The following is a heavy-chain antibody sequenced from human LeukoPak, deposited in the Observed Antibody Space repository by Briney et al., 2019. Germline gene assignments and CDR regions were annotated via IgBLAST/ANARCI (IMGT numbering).Heavy chain of an antibody. CDR1: GFSFSENY. D-gene: IGHD3-16*01. CDR2: ISTSSSYT. V-gene: IGHV3-11*06. CDR3: ARAVSGERSYIVWEAAIDV. Sequence: GGSLRLSCAASGFSFSENYMSWIRHAPGKGLEWVSYISTSSSYTNYADSVKDRFTISRDNAKNSVYLQMNSLRAEDTAVYYCARAVSGERSYIVWEAAIDVGDKGTTDIVSS. J-gene: IGHJ6*03.